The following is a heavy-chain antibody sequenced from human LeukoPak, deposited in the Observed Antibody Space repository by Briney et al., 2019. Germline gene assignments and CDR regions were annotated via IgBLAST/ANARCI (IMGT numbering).Heavy chain of an antibody. CDR3: ARLSITMIVVVTYGMDV. Sequence: GGSLRLSCAASGFTFSSYAMHWVRQAPGKGLEWVAVMSYDGSNKYYADSVKGRFTISRDNSKNTLYLQMNSLRAEDTAVYYCARLSITMIVVVTYGMDVWGQGTTVTVSS. CDR2: MSYDGSNK. D-gene: IGHD3-22*01. V-gene: IGHV3-30*04. CDR1: GFTFSSYA. J-gene: IGHJ6*02.